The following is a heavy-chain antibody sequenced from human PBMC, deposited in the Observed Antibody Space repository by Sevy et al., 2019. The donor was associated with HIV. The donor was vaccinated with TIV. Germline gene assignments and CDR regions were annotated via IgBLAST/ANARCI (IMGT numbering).Heavy chain of an antibody. V-gene: IGHV4-31*03. CDR1: GGSISSGGYY. CDR2: IYYSGST. D-gene: IGHD2-15*01. Sequence: SETLSLTCTVSGGSISSGGYYWSWIRQHPGKGLEWIGYIYYSGSTYYNPSLKSRVTISVDTSKNQFSPKLSSVTAADTAVYYCARDGALYCSGGSCDISARYFQHWGQGTLVTVSS. J-gene: IGHJ1*01. CDR3: ARDGALYCSGGSCDISARYFQH.